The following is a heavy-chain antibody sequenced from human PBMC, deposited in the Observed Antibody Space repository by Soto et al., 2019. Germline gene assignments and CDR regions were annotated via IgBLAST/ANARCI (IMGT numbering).Heavy chain of an antibody. V-gene: IGHV1-18*01. D-gene: IGHD1-20*01. Sequence: QVQLVQSGAEVKKPGASVKVSCKASGYTFTSYGISWVRQAPGQGLEWMGWISAYNGNTNYAQKLQGRGTMTTDTTTSTAYMELRSLRSDDTAVYYCATEDGITGTKGGIDYWGQGTLVTVSS. CDR2: ISAYNGNT. J-gene: IGHJ4*02. CDR1: GYTFTSYG. CDR3: ATEDGITGTKGGIDY.